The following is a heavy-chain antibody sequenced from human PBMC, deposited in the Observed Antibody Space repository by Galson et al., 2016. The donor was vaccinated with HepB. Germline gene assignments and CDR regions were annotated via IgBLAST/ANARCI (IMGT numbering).Heavy chain of an antibody. CDR3: AREAWYYYGSRSNDAFDI. CDR2: IKQVGREK. D-gene: IGHD3-22*01. CDR1: KLTFSIYW. J-gene: IGHJ3*02. V-gene: IGHV3-7*03. Sequence: SLRLPCAAPKLTFSIYWMSWVRKAPGKGLEWVANIKQVGREKYYEDSGMGRFTISRDNAENSLYLQMNSLRGEDTAVYYCAREAWYYYGSRSNDAFDIWGQGTMVTVSS.